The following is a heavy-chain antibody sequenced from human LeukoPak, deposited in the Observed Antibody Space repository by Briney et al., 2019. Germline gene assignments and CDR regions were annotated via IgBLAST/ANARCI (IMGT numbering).Heavy chain of an antibody. Sequence: SETLSLTCTVSGGSISSNSYYWSWIRQPAGKGLEGIGRIYTSGSTNYNPSLKSRVSISVDTSKSQFSLNLSSVTAADTAVYYCARSWAGFDYWGQGTLVTVSS. CDR2: IYTSGST. V-gene: IGHV4-61*02. CDR3: ARSWAGFDY. J-gene: IGHJ4*02. D-gene: IGHD6-13*01. CDR1: GGSISSNSYY.